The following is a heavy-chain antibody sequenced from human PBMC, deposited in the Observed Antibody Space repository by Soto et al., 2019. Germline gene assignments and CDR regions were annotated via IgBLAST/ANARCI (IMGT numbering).Heavy chain of an antibody. Sequence: QVQLRESGPGLVKPSQTLSLACTVSGGSISSGGYYWSWIRQHPGKGLEWIGYIYYLGSTYYNPSLKSRVTISVDTSKKQFSLKLSSVTAADTAVYYCARFYMVRGVMSAFDIWGQGTMVTVSS. D-gene: IGHD3-10*01. CDR2: IYYLGST. V-gene: IGHV4-31*03. J-gene: IGHJ3*02. CDR1: GGSISSGGYY. CDR3: ARFYMVRGVMSAFDI.